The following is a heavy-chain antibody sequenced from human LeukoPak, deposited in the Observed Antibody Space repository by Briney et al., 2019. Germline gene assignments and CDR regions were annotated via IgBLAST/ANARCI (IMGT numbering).Heavy chain of an antibody. CDR2: VSNSGNT. V-gene: IGHV4-59*08. D-gene: IGHD6-13*01. CDR1: GDSINSYY. J-gene: IGHJ4*02. CDR3: ARGQTRGPYSSSWYPLAY. Sequence: SETLSLTCTFSGDSINSYYWNWIRQPPGMGLEWIGYVSNSGNTIYNPSLKGRVTISVDTSKNQFSLKLTSMTAADTAVYYCARGQTRGPYSSSWYPLAYWGQGTLVTVSS.